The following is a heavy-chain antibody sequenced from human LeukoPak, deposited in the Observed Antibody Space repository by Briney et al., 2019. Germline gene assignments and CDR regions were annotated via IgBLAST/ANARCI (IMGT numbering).Heavy chain of an antibody. CDR1: GFSVSSNY. CDR3: ASKYVADAFDI. V-gene: IGHV3-53*01. J-gene: IGHJ3*02. D-gene: IGHD3-16*01. Sequence: GGALRLSCVPSGFSVSSNYMSWVCQAPGKGLEWVSVIYSGGTTYYADSVKGRFTISRDNSKNTLYLQMNSLRAEDTAVYYCASKYVADAFDIWGQGTMVTVSS. CDR2: IYSGGTT.